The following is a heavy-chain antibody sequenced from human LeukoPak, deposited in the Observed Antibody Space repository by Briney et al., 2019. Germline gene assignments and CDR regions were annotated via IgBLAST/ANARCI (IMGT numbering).Heavy chain of an antibody. Sequence: GGSLRLSCAASGFTFSSYEMNWVRQAPGKGLEWVSYISSSGSIIYYTDSVKGRFTISRDNAMRSLYLQMNSLRAEDTAVYYCARAVRGVIRAFDYWGQGTLVTVSS. J-gene: IGHJ4*02. CDR3: ARAVRGVIRAFDY. D-gene: IGHD3-10*01. CDR2: ISSSGSII. V-gene: IGHV3-48*03. CDR1: GFTFSSYE.